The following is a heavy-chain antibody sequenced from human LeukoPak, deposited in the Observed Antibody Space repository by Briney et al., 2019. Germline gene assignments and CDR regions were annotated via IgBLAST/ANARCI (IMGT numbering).Heavy chain of an antibody. CDR3: ARESRYYDSSGYGGDDAFDI. Sequence: PSQTLSLTCTVSGGSISSGGYYWSWIRQHPGKGLEWIGYIYYSGGTYYNPSLKSRVTISVDTSKNQFSLKLSSVTAADTAVYYCARESRYYDSSGYGGDDAFDIWGQGTMVTVSS. CDR1: GGSISSGGYY. D-gene: IGHD3-22*01. V-gene: IGHV4-31*03. J-gene: IGHJ3*02. CDR2: IYYSGGT.